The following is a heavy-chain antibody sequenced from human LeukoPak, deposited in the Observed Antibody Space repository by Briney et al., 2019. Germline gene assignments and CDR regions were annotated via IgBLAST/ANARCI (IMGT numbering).Heavy chain of an antibody. CDR2: ISSRSSYI. J-gene: IGHJ4*02. CDR1: GFTFSSYR. Sequence: PGGSLRLSCAASGFTFSSYRMNWVRQAPGKGLEWVSSISSRSSYIYYAHSVKGRFTIARANAKNSLYRQMNGLRAEDTAVYYCARDWGGAGWGQRTLVTVSS. CDR3: ARDWGGAG. D-gene: IGHD3-16*01. V-gene: IGHV3-21*01.